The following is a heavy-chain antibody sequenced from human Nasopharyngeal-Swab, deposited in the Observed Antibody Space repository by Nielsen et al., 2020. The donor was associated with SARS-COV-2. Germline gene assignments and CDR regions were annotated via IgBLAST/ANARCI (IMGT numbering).Heavy chain of an antibody. CDR3: ARYDDYYDSSGYAY. CDR2: ISELGTGI. V-gene: IGHV3-23*01. Sequence: GESLKISCAASGFSITTYGMTWVRQAPGKGLEWISGISELGTGIYYADSVWGRFTISRDTSRNTLYLQMNSLRAEDTAVYYCARYDDYYDSSGYAYWGQGTLVTVSS. CDR1: GFSITTYG. D-gene: IGHD3-22*01. J-gene: IGHJ4*02.